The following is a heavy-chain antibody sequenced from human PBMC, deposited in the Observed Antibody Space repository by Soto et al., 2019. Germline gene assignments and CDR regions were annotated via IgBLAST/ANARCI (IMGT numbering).Heavy chain of an antibody. V-gene: IGHV4-30-2*01. CDR1: GGSINNGGYS. J-gene: IGHJ3*01. D-gene: IGHD5-18*01. CDR3: ARSHVETFMVVCALDAFNV. Sequence: QLQLQESGSGLVKPSQTLSLTCAVSGGSINNGGYSWNWIRQPPGKGLEWIGYIYDSESTYYNPSLNGPATISLAHSTNLFSLTLTSVTPADPALYFSARSHVETFMVVCALDAFNVWGQGTMVTVSS. CDR2: IYDSEST.